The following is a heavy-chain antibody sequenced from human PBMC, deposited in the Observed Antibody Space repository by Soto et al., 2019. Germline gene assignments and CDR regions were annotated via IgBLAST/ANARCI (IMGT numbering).Heavy chain of an antibody. Sequence: QVQLVQSGAEVKKPGASVKVSCKAFGYTFTSYGISWVRQAPGQGLEWMGWISAYNGNTNYAQKLQGRVTMTTDTSTSTAYMELRSLRSDDTAVYYCARESDHIVVVPAAHSGMDVWGQGTTVTVSS. CDR2: ISAYNGNT. CDR1: GYTFTSYG. CDR3: ARESDHIVVVPAAHSGMDV. J-gene: IGHJ6*02. D-gene: IGHD2-2*01. V-gene: IGHV1-18*01.